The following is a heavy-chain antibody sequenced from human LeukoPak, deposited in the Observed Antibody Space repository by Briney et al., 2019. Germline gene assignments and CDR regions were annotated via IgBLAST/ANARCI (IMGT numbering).Heavy chain of an antibody. CDR2: ISYDGSSK. CDR3: ARDQSAGYSSSGSSSWGRLGD. J-gene: IGHJ4*02. CDR1: GFTFSSYA. V-gene: IGHV3-30-3*01. D-gene: IGHD6-13*01. Sequence: PGRSLRLSCAASGFTFSSYAMHWVRQAPGKGLEWVAVISYDGSSKYYLASVKGRFTISRDSSTNTLYLQMNSLRAEDTALYYCARDQSAGYSSSGSSSWGRLGDWGQGTLVTVSS.